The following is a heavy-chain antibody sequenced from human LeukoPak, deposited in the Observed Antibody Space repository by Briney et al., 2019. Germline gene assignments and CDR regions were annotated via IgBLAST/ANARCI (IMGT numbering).Heavy chain of an antibody. V-gene: IGHV4-31*03. CDR2: IYYSGST. D-gene: IGHD6-13*01. Sequence: SETLSLTCTVSGGSISSGGYYWSWIRQHPGKGLEWIGYIYYSGSTYYNPSLKSRVTISVDTSKNKFSLKLSSVTAADTAVYYCARKQQLVPFWFDPWGQGTLVTVSS. CDR1: GGSISSGGYY. CDR3: ARKQQLVPFWFDP. J-gene: IGHJ5*02.